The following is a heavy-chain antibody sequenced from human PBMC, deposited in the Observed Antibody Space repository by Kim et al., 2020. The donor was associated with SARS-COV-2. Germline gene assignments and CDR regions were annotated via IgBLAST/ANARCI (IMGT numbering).Heavy chain of an antibody. CDR1: GYSISSGYY. CDR2: IYHSGST. J-gene: IGHJ4*01. Sequence: SETLSLTCTVSGYSISSGYYWGWIRQPPGKRLEWIGSIYHSGSTYYNPSLKSRVTISVDTSKNQFSLKLSSVTAADTAVYYCASRLLWFGESTPPDYWG. D-gene: IGHD3-10*01. V-gene: IGHV4-38-2*02. CDR3: ASRLLWFGESTPPDY.